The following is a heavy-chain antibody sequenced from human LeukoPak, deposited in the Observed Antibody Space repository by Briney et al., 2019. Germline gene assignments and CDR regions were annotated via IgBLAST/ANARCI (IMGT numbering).Heavy chain of an antibody. D-gene: IGHD1-26*01. J-gene: IGHJ4*02. CDR3: AREGSYGGRYFDF. Sequence: PGGSLRLSCAASRFTFNSYWMNWVRQAPGKGLEWVANIKQDGSEKYYVDSVKGRFTISRDNAKNSLYLQMSSLRAEDTAVYYCAREGSYGGRYFDFWGQGTLVTVSS. V-gene: IGHV3-7*01. CDR2: IKQDGSEK. CDR1: RFTFNSYW.